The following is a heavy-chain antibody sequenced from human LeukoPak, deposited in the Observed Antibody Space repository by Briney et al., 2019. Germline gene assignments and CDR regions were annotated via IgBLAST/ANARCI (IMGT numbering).Heavy chain of an antibody. V-gene: IGHV4-4*07. J-gene: IGHJ4*02. CDR2: ISGSGTI. CDR3: ARDVGILWFGDIGMFDY. CDR1: GGSINSY. Sequence: SETLSLTCTVSGGSINSYWSWIRQPAGKGLEWIGRISGSGTITYNPALQSRLSISIDTSKNQFSLKLMSVTAADTAVYYCARDVGILWFGDIGMFDYWGQGTLVTVSS. D-gene: IGHD3-10*01.